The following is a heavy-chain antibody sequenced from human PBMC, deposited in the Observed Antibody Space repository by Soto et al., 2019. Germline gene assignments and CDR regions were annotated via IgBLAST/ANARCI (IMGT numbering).Heavy chain of an antibody. CDR1: GGSISSGGYY. V-gene: IGHV4-31*03. CDR3: ARVSRAVGLYGMDV. D-gene: IGHD1-26*01. Sequence: QVQLQESGPGLVKPSQTLSLTCTVSGGSISSGGYYWSWIRQHPGKGLEWIGYIYYSGSTYYNPSLKSRVTIAVDTSKNQFSLKLSSVTAADTAVYYCARVSRAVGLYGMDVWGQGTTVTVSS. CDR2: IYYSGST. J-gene: IGHJ6*02.